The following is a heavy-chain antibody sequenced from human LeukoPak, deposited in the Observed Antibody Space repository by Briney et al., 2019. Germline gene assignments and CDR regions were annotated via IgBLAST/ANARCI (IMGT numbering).Heavy chain of an antibody. D-gene: IGHD6-6*01. CDR1: GFTFSSYA. CDR2: ISSDCSNT. V-gene: IGHV3-30*04. J-gene: IGHJ6*03. Sequence: PGGSLRLSCAASGFTFSSYAMHWVRQAPGKGLEWVAVISSDCSNTYYADSVKGRFTISRDNSKNTLYLQMNSLRAEDTAVYYCARHQSSSSNCYYYMDDWGKRATVTVSS. CDR3: ARHQSSSSNCYYYMDD.